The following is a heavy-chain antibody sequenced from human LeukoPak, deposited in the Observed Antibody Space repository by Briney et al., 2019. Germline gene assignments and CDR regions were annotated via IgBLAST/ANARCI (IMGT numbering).Heavy chain of an antibody. J-gene: IGHJ4*02. V-gene: IGHV3-23*01. CDR2: ISGSGGST. CDR1: GFTFSSYA. Sequence: GGSLRLSCAASGFTFSSYAMSWVRQAPGKGLEWVSAISGSGGSTYYADSVKGRFTISRDNSKNTLYLQMNSLRAEDTAVYYCAKVADYVWGSYRHKPFVYWGQGTLVTVSS. CDR3: AKVADYVWGSYRHKPFVY. D-gene: IGHD3-16*02.